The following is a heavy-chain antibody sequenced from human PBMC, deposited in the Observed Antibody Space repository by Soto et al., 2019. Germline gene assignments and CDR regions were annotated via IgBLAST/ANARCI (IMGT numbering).Heavy chain of an antibody. V-gene: IGHV3-15*01. D-gene: IGHD6-13*01. CDR3: TTGLAAAGTNY. CDR2: IKSKTDGGTT. J-gene: IGHJ1*01. Sequence: VQLVESGGNLVKPGGSLRLSCAASGFTFNAAWMSWVRQAPGKGLEWVGRIKSKTDGGTTDFAAPVKGKFTISRDDSKNTVYLPMNSLKIEDTAVYYCTTGLAAAGTNYWGQGTLVPVSS. CDR1: GFTFNAAW.